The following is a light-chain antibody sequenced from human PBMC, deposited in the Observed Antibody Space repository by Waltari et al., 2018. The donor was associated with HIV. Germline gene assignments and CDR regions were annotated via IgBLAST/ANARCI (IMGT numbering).Light chain of an antibody. Sequence: SLLHKNGQNYLDWYIQRPGQAPELLIYLGSRRASGVPDRIAGSGSGTDFILKISRVEPEDVGVYYCMHGQQTPVFGQGTKVEVK. CDR3: MHGQQTPV. V-gene: IGKV2-28*01. CDR2: LGS. J-gene: IGKJ1*01. CDR1: SLLHKNGQNY.